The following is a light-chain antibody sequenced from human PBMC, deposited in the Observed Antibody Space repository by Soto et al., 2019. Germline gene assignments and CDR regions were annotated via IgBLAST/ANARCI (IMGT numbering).Light chain of an antibody. CDR3: CSYTRDSTLV. CDR2: DVS. Sequence: QSALTQPASVSGSPGQSITISCTGTRSDVGGYDFVSWYQQHPGKAPKLIIHDVSSRPSEVSNRFSGSKSGNTASLTISGIQTEDEADYYCCSYTRDSTLVFGGGTKVTVL. CDR1: RSDVGGYDF. J-gene: IGLJ2*01. V-gene: IGLV2-14*01.